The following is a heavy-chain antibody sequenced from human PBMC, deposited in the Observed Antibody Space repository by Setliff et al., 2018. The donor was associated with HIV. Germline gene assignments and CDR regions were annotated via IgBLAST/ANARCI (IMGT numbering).Heavy chain of an antibody. V-gene: IGHV1-3*01. CDR3: ARAAITMIVVIANYGMDV. D-gene: IGHD3-22*01. Sequence: ASVKVSCKASGYTFTNFAMHWVRQAPGQRLEWMGWINAGNGNTKYSQKFQGRVTITRDTSASTAYMELSSLRSEDTAVYYCARAAITMIVVIANYGMDVWGQGTTVTV. CDR1: GYTFTNFA. J-gene: IGHJ6*02. CDR2: INAGNGNT.